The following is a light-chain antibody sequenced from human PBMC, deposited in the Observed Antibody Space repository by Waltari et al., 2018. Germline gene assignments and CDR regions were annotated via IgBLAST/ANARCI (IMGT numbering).Light chain of an antibody. J-gene: IGLJ3*02. CDR1: ALTKKS. V-gene: IGLV3-10*01. CDR3: YSTDTSGNRV. Sequence: SYELTQPPSVSVSPGQTARITCSGDALTKKSAYWYQRKSGQAPVLVIYEDNRRPSGIPERFSGSSSGTMATLTISGAQVEDEADYYCYSTDTSGNRVFGGGTKLTVL. CDR2: EDN.